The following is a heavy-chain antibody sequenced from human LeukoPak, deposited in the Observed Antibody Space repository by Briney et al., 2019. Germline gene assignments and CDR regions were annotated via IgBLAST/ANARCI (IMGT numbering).Heavy chain of an antibody. D-gene: IGHD5-24*01. V-gene: IGHV3-23*01. CDR3: ATRGRWLQLLYYFDY. CDR1: GFTFSSYG. CDR2: ISGSGGST. Sequence: GGSLRLSCAASGFTFSSYGMSWVRQAPGKGLEWVSAISGSGGSTYYADSVKGRFTISRDNSKNTLYLQMNSLRAEDTAVYYCATRGRWLQLLYYFDYWGQGTLVTVSS. J-gene: IGHJ4*02.